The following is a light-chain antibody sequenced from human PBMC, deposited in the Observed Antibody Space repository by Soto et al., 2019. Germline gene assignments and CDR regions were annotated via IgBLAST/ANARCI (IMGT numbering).Light chain of an antibody. J-gene: IGKJ3*01. CDR3: QQYDKWPPGS. CDR1: QSISSN. CDR2: GVS. V-gene: IGKV3-15*01. Sequence: EIVMTQSPATLSVSPGERATLSCRASQSISSNLAWYQQKPGQAPRLLIYGVSTRATGIPARFSGSGSGTEFTLTISSLQSEDFAIYYCQQYDKWPPGSFGPGTKVDIK.